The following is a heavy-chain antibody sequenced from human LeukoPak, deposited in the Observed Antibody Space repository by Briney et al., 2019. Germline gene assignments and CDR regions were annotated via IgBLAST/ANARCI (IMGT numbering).Heavy chain of an antibody. V-gene: IGHV1-46*01. CDR1: GYTFTSYY. Sequence: ASVKVSCKASGYTFTSYYMHWVRQAPGQGLEWMGIINPSGGSTSYAQKFQGRVTMTRDTSTSTVYMELSSLRSEDTAVYYCARGHYDFWSGYHYYFDYWGQGTLVTVSS. CDR3: ARGHYDFWSGYHYYFDY. J-gene: IGHJ4*02. CDR2: INPSGGST. D-gene: IGHD3-3*01.